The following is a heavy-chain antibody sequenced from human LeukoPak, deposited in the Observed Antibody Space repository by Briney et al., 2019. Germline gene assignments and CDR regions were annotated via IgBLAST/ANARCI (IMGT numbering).Heavy chain of an antibody. CDR1: GYTFTSYA. J-gene: IGHJ4*02. V-gene: IGHV1-3*04. D-gene: IGHD6-13*01. Sequence: ASVKVSCKASGYTFTSYAMHWVRQAPGQRLEWMGWINTGNGNTKYSQKFQGRVMITADESTTTAYMEMSSLRSEDTAVYYCARGRASSWYGDYWGQGTLVTVSS. CDR2: INTGNGNT. CDR3: ARGRASSWYGDY.